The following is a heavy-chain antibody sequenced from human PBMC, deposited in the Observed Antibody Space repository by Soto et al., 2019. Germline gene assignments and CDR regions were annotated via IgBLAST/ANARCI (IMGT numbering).Heavy chain of an antibody. CDR2: INPDSGAT. V-gene: IGHV1-2*02. CDR1: GYSFTGYY. Sequence: HEHLVQSGAEVKRPGASLKVSCKASGYSFTGYYIHWVRQAPGQGLEWMGWINPDSGATNYAQNFQGKVTLTSDTSISTASMDLTSLTSDDTVVYYCARGDYGTGGYPFPYFGYWGQGTLVIVSS. J-gene: IGHJ4*02. D-gene: IGHD2-8*02. CDR3: ARGDYGTGGYPFPYFGY.